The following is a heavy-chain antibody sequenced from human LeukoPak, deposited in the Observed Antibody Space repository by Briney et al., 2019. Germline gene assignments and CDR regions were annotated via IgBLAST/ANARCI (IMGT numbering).Heavy chain of an antibody. CDR2: IISDGTST. CDR1: GFTFSSYW. CDR3: ASRDGYNYLAGRY. J-gene: IGHJ4*02. V-gene: IGHV3-74*01. Sequence: GGSLRLSCAASGFTFSSYWMHWVRQAPGKGLVWVSRIISDGTSTFYADSVKGRFTISRDNSKNTLYLQMNSLRAEDTAVYYCASRDGYNYLAGRYWGQGTLVTVPS. D-gene: IGHD5-24*01.